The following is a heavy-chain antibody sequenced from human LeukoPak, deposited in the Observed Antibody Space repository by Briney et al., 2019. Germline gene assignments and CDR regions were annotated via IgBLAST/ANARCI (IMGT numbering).Heavy chain of an antibody. CDR2: IRSKAYGGTT. V-gene: IGHV3-49*03. J-gene: IGHJ4*02. D-gene: IGHD1-26*01. CDR1: GFTFGDYA. Sequence: GGSLRLSCTASGFTFGDYAMSWFRQAPGKGLEWVGFIRSKAYGGTTEYAASVKGRFTISRDDSKSIAYLQMNSLKTENTAVYYCTRFDRWELPFDYWGQGTLVTVSS. CDR3: TRFDRWELPFDY.